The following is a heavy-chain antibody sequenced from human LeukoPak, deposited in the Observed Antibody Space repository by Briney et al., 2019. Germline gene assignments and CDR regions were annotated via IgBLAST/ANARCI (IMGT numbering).Heavy chain of an antibody. V-gene: IGHV3-48*03. CDR3: VRDPGITGTSY. CDR1: GFTFSSYE. CDR2: ISGSGSTI. J-gene: IGHJ4*02. Sequence: GGSLRLSCAASGFTFSSYEMNWVRQAPGKWLQWVSYISGSGSTIYYTDPVKGRFIISRDNAKNSLYLQMNSLRAEDTAVYYCVRDPGITGTSYWGQGTLVTVSS. D-gene: IGHD1-20*01.